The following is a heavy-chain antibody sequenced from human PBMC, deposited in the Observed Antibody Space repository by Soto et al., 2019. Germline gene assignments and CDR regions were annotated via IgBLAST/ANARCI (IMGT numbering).Heavy chain of an antibody. CDR3: ARRYGASFDY. CDR2: IYYSGST. J-gene: IGHJ4*02. D-gene: IGHD4-17*01. CDR1: GGSISSYY. V-gene: IGHV4-59*01. Sequence: SETLSLTCTVSGGSISSYYWSWIRQPPGKGLEWIGYIYYSGSTNYNPSLKSRVTISVDTSKNQFSLKLSSVTSADTAVYYCARRYGASFDYWGQGTLVTVSS.